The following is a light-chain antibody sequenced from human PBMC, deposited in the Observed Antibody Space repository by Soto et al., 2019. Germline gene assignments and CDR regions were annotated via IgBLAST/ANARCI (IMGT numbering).Light chain of an antibody. V-gene: IGKV1-13*02. CDR1: QDIRGA. CDR3: QQFNSYPIT. J-gene: IGKJ5*01. Sequence: AIQVTQSPSSLSASVGDRVTITCRASQDIRGALAWYQQKPGKPPRLLIYDVSTLESGVPSRFSGSSSGTEFTLTISSLQSEDFDTYLCQQFNSYPITFGHGTRLEIK. CDR2: DVS.